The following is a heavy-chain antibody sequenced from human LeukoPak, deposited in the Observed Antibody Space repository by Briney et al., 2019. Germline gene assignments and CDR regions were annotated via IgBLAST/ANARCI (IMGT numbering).Heavy chain of an antibody. Sequence: ASVKVSCKASGCTFTNYAISWVRQAPGQGLEWMGWISGYNGNTNYAQKLQGRVIMTTDTSTSTAYMELRSLRSDDTAVYYCARVSGSGRYDAFYIWGQGTMVTVSS. CDR3: ARVSGSGRYDAFYI. D-gene: IGHD3-10*01. V-gene: IGHV1-18*01. CDR1: GCTFTNYA. CDR2: ISGYNGNT. J-gene: IGHJ3*02.